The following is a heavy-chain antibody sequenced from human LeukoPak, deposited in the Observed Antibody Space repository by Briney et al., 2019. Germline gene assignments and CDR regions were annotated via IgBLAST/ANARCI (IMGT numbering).Heavy chain of an antibody. Sequence: SETLSVTCAVYGGSLSGYYWSWIRQPPGKGLEWIGEINHSGSTNYNPSLKSRVTISVDTSKNQFSLKLSSVTAADTAVYYCARGITDFWSGYKGRWFDPWGQGTLVTVSS. CDR3: ARGITDFWSGYKGRWFDP. D-gene: IGHD3-3*01. V-gene: IGHV4-34*01. J-gene: IGHJ5*02. CDR2: INHSGST. CDR1: GGSLSGYY.